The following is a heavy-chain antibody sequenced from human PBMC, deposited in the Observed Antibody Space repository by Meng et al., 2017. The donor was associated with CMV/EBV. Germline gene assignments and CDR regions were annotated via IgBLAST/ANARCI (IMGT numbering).Heavy chain of an antibody. D-gene: IGHD2-15*01. V-gene: IGHV5-51*01. J-gene: IGHJ6*02. Sequence: GESLKISCKGSGYSFTSYWIGWVRQMPGKGLEWMGIIYPGDSDTRYSPSFQGQVTISADKSISTAYLQWSSLKAADTAVYYCASGALGYCSGGSCYPPYYGMDVWGQGTTVTVSS. CDR2: IYPGDSDT. CDR1: GYSFTSYW. CDR3: ASGALGYCSGGSCYPPYYGMDV.